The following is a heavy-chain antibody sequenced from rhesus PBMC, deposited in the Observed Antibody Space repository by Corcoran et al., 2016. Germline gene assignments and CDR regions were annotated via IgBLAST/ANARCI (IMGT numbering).Heavy chain of an antibody. CDR2: FKESGIKQ. J-gene: IGHJ6*01. Sequence: DVKRVEAGGGLVKPGGSLRLSCVASGFTFSRYVMHWVRQAPGKGLKWVSVFKESGIKQYYTDSVKGRVTISRENAKKSLFLQMNSLRAEDTAVYYCTSAYCSGGVWPTLDSWGQGVVVTVSS. D-gene: IGHD2-39*02. V-gene: IGHV3S26*01. CDR3: TSAYCSGGVWPTLDS. CDR1: GFTFSRYV.